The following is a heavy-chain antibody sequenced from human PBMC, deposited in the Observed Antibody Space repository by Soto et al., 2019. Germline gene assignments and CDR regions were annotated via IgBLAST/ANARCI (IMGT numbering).Heavy chain of an antibody. Sequence: QVQLVQSGAEVKKPGASVKVSCKASGYTFTGYYMHWVRQAPGQGLEWMGWINPNSGGTNYAQKFQGWVTMTRDTSISTAYMELSRLRSDDTAVYYCARVLDITGTTSIYYFDYWGQGTLVTVSS. CDR1: GYTFTGYY. CDR2: INPNSGGT. D-gene: IGHD1-7*01. CDR3: ARVLDITGTTSIYYFDY. J-gene: IGHJ4*02. V-gene: IGHV1-2*04.